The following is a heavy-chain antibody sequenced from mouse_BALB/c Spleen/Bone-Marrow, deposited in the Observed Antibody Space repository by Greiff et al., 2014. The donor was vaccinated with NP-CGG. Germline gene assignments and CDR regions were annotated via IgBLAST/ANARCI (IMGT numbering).Heavy chain of an antibody. D-gene: IGHD3-2*02. CDR3: ARSPQRDYAMDY. J-gene: IGHJ4*01. Sequence: EVKLVESGGGLVKPGGSLKLSCAASGFTFSSYAMSWVRQSPEKRLEWVAEISSGGSYTYYPDTVTGRFTISRDNAKNTLYLEMGSLRSEDTAMYYCARSPQRDYAMDYWGQGTSVTVSS. V-gene: IGHV5-9-4*01. CDR1: GFTFSSYA. CDR2: ISSGGSYT.